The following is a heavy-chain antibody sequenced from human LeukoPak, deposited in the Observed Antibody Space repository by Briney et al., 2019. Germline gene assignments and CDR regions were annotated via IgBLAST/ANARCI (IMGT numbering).Heavy chain of an antibody. CDR2: INPNSGGT. CDR3: ASGHLIAAAGKFDY. D-gene: IGHD6-13*01. V-gene: IGHV1-2*02. J-gene: IGHJ4*02. Sequence: ASVKVSCKASGYTFTGYYMHWVRQAPGQGLKWMGWINPNSGGTNYAQKFQGRVTMTRDTSISTAYMELSRLRSDDTAVYYCASGHLIAAAGKFDYWGQGTLVTVSS. CDR1: GYTFTGYY.